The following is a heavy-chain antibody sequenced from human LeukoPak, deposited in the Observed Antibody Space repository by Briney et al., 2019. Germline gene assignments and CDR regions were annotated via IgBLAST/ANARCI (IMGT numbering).Heavy chain of an antibody. CDR2: IRYDGSNK. Sequence: GGSLRLSCAASGFTFRSYGMHWVRQAPGKGLEWVAFIRYDGSNKYYADSVKGRFTISRDNSKNTLYLQMNSLRAEDTAVYCCAKVQHYDILTGYYLDYWGQGTLVTVSS. V-gene: IGHV3-30*02. J-gene: IGHJ4*02. CDR3: AKVQHYDILTGYYLDY. D-gene: IGHD3-9*01. CDR1: GFTFRSYG.